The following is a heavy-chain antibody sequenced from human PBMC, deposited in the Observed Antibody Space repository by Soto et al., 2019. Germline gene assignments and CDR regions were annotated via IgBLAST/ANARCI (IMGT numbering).Heavy chain of an antibody. CDR3: ARTGAVAGSGYFDY. Sequence: ASLKVSCKASGYTFTSYGISWVRQAPGQGLEWMGWISAYNGNTNYAQKLQGRVTMTTDTSTSTAYMELRSLRSDDTAVYYCARTGAVAGSGYFDYWGQGTLVTVSS. V-gene: IGHV1-18*01. J-gene: IGHJ4*02. CDR1: GYTFTSYG. D-gene: IGHD6-19*01. CDR2: ISAYNGNT.